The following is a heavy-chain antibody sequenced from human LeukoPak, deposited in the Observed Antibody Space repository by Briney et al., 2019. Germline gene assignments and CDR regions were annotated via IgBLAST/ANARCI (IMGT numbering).Heavy chain of an antibody. V-gene: IGHV3-21*01. D-gene: IGHD4-23*01. Sequence: GGSLRLSCAASGFTVSSNYMNWVRQAPGKGLEWVSSISSSSSYIYYADSVKGRFTISRDNAKNSLYLQMNSLRAEDTAVYYCARTGGNALIFDYWGQGTLVTVSS. CDR3: ARTGGNALIFDY. J-gene: IGHJ4*02. CDR1: GFTVSSNY. CDR2: ISSSSSYI.